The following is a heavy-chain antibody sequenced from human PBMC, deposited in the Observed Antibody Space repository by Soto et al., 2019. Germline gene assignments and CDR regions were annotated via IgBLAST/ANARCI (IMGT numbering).Heavy chain of an antibody. Sequence: QVQLQESGPGLVKPSQTLSLTCTVSGGSISSGGYYWSWIRQHPGKGLEWIGYIYYSGSTYYNPSLKIRVTISVDTSKNQFSLKLSSVTAADTAVYYCARDGYYYGSGSFSRPDAFDIWGQGTMVTVSS. J-gene: IGHJ3*02. CDR1: GGSISSGGYY. CDR3: ARDGYYYGSGSFSRPDAFDI. CDR2: IYYSGST. V-gene: IGHV4-31*03. D-gene: IGHD3-10*01.